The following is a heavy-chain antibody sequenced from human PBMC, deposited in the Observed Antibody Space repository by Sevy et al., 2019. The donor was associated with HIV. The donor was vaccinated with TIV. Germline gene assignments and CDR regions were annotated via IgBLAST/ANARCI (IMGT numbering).Heavy chain of an antibody. D-gene: IGHD1-26*01. CDR3: ARETPGWESRVASGYFDY. V-gene: IGHV3-30-3*01. J-gene: IGHJ4*02. Sequence: GGSLRLSCAASGFTFSSYAMHWVRQAPGKGLEWVAVISYDGSNKYYADSVKGRFTISRDNSKNTLYLQMNSLRAEDTAVYYCARETPGWESRVASGYFDYWGQGTLVTVSS. CDR2: ISYDGSNK. CDR1: GFTFSSYA.